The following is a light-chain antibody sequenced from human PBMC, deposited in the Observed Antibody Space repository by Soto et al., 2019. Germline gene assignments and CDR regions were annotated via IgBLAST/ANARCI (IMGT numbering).Light chain of an antibody. CDR1: TSDVAYYDL. V-gene: IGLV2-23*02. J-gene: IGLJ2*01. CDR3: CTYAGHVPK. Sequence: QSVLTQPASVSGSPGQSITISCAGTTSDVAYYDLVSWYQQHPGRAPKLLIYEVDKRPSGISVRLSGSKSGATASLTISGLLPEDEAVYFCCTYAGHVPKFGGGTKLTVL. CDR2: EVD.